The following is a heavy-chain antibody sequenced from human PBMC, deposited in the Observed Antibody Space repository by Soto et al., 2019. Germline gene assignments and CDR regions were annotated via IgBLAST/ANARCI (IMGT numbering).Heavy chain of an antibody. CDR2: ISYDGSNK. CDR3: AKAFGDIVVVPAAMPGYYYYGMDV. CDR1: GFTFSSYG. D-gene: IGHD2-2*01. J-gene: IGHJ6*02. V-gene: IGHV3-30*18. Sequence: GESLKISCAASGFTFSSYGMHWVRQAPGKGLEWVAVISYDGSNKYYADSVKGRFTISRDNSKNTLYLQMNSLRAEDTAVYYCAKAFGDIVVVPAAMPGYYYYGMDVWGQGTTVTVSS.